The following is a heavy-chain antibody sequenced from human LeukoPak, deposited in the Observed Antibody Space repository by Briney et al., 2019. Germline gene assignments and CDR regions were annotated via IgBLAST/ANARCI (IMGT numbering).Heavy chain of an antibody. CDR1: GFTFSSYA. J-gene: IGHJ4*02. D-gene: IGHD6-19*01. CDR2: VSGSGGST. V-gene: IGHV3-23*01. CDR3: ARVAKVAVAGTGFDY. Sequence: GGSLRLSCAASGFTFSSYAMTWVRQAPGKGLEWVSTVSGSGGSTYYADSVKGRFTISRDNAKNSLYLQMNSLRAEDTAVYYCARVAKVAVAGTGFDYWGQGTLVTVSP.